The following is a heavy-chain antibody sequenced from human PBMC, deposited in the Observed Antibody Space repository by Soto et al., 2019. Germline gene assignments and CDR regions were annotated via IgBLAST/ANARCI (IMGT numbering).Heavy chain of an antibody. CDR1: GLTFSNHA. CDR3: ARRGPGTYFDY. J-gene: IGHJ4*02. V-gene: IGHV3-23*01. CDR2: ISGNGGSS. Sequence: HPGGSLRLSCVVSGLTFSNHAMSWVRQTPGKGLEWLSAISGNGGSSYYADSVKGRFTISRDNSKNTLYLQMNSLRAEDTAVYYCARRGPGTYFDYWGQGTLVTVSS. D-gene: IGHD6-13*01.